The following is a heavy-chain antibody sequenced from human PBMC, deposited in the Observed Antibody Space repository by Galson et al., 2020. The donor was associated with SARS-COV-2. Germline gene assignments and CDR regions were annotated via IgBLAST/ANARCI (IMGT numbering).Heavy chain of an antibody. D-gene: IGHD3-22*01. CDR1: GFTFSSYA. J-gene: IGHJ4*02. V-gene: IGHV3-30*04. CDR2: ISYAGSNK. CDR3: ASEPYYDSSGYFH. Sequence: GGSLRLSCAASGFTFSSYALHWVRPAPGKGLEWVAVISYAGSNKYYADSVKGRFTISRDNSKNTLYLQMNSLRAEDTAVYYCASEPYYDSSGYFHWGQGTLVTVSS.